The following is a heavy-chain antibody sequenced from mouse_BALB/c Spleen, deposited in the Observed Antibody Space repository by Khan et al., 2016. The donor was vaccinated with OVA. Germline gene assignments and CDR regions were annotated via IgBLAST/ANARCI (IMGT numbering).Heavy chain of an antibody. Sequence: VQLQESGAELVRPGASVTLSCKASGYTFTDYELHWMKQTPVHGLEWIGAIDPETGVTAYNQMFKGKATLTADKASSTAYMELRSLTSEGSAAYYCTSRDYGSTYGFAYWGQGTLVTGSA. CDR3: TSRDYGSTYGFAY. CDR2: IDPETGVT. J-gene: IGHJ3*01. CDR1: GYTFTDYE. D-gene: IGHD1-1*01. V-gene: IGHV1-15*01.